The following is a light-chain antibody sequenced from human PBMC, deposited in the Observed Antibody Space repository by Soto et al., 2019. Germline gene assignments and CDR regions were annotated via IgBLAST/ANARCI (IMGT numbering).Light chain of an antibody. CDR1: SSDIGSYNH. CDR2: AVS. J-gene: IGLJ1*01. V-gene: IGLV2-14*03. Sequence: QSVLTQPASVSGSPGQSITISCSGTSSDIGSYNHVAWYQQFPGTSPKLMIYAVSDRPPGVSDRFSGSKSGITASLTLSGLQTEDEADYYYISYTDRQSCLCGTGTKGTVL. CDR3: ISYTDRQSCL.